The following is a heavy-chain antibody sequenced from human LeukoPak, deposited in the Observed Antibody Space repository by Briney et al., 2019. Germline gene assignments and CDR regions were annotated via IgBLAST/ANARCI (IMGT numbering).Heavy chain of an antibody. Sequence: GASVKVSCMASGGTFSSYAISGVRQAPGQGLEWMGGIIPIFGTEKYAQKFQGRVTITADESTSTAYMELSSLRSEDTAVYYCARRGILTGFLFDYWGQGTLVTVSS. CDR1: GGTFSSYA. V-gene: IGHV1-69*13. CDR3: ARRGILTGFLFDY. J-gene: IGHJ4*02. D-gene: IGHD3-9*01. CDR2: IIPIFGTE.